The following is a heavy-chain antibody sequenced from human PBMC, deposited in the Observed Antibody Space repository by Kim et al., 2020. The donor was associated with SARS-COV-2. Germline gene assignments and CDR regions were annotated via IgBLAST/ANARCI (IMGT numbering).Heavy chain of an antibody. D-gene: IGHD3-22*01. CDR2: IDPSDSYT. Sequence: GESLKISCKGSGYSFTSYWISWVRQMPGKGLEWMGRIDPSDSYTNYSPSSQGHVTISADKSISTAYLQWSSLKASDTAMYYCARHTSGYKNYWGQGTLVTVSS. CDR1: GYSFTSYW. J-gene: IGHJ4*02. V-gene: IGHV5-10-1*01. CDR3: ARHTSGYKNY.